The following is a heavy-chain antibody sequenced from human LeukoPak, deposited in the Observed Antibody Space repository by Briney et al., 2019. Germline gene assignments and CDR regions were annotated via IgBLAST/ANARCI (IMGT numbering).Heavy chain of an antibody. CDR3: ARDLEYYDSSGYFDY. V-gene: IGHV1-2*02. Sequence: EASVKVSYKASGYTFTGYYMHWVRQAPGQGLEWMGWINPNSGGTNYAQKFQGRVTMTRDTSISTAYMELSRLRSDDTAVYYCARDLEYYDSSGYFDYWGQGTLVTVSS. CDR1: GYTFTGYY. CDR2: INPNSGGT. J-gene: IGHJ4*02. D-gene: IGHD3-22*01.